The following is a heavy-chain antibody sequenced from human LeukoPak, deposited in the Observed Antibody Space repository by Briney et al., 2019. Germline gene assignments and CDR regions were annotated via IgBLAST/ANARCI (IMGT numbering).Heavy chain of an antibody. CDR2: INHSGST. Sequence: SETLSLTCTVSGGSISGYYLNWIRQPPGKGLEWIGEINHSGSTNYNPSLKSRVTISVDTSKNQFSLKLSSVTAADTAVYYCARGNGYSYGYGYWGQGTLVTVSS. CDR3: ARGNGYSYGYGY. D-gene: IGHD5-18*01. J-gene: IGHJ4*02. CDR1: GGSISGYY. V-gene: IGHV4-34*01.